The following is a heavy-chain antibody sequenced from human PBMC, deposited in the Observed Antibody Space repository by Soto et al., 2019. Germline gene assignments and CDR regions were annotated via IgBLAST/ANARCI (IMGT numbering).Heavy chain of an antibody. V-gene: IGHV1-2*02. CDR1: GYTFTGYY. J-gene: IGHJ4*02. CDR3: ATLKSYYDSRGSSDY. D-gene: IGHD3-22*01. Sequence: ASVKVSCKASGYTFTGYYIYWLRQAPGQGLEWMGWINPNNGDTNYAQKFQGRVTMTRDSSISTAYLELSRLRSDDTAIYYCATLKSYYDSRGSSDYWRQGTLVTVS. CDR2: INPNNGDT.